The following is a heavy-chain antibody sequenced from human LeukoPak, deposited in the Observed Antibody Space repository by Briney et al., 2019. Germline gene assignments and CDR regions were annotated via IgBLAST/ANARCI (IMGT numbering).Heavy chain of an antibody. J-gene: IGHJ6*02. CDR1: GFTFSSSW. Sequence: GGSLRLSCAASGFTFSSSWMSWVSQAPGEGLEWVANIKQDGSEKYYVDSVKGRFTISRDNAKNSLYLQMNSLRAEDTAVYYCASRVAATPTYYYYYGMDVWGQGTTVTVSS. V-gene: IGHV3-7*01. D-gene: IGHD2-15*01. CDR2: IKQDGSEK. CDR3: ASRVAATPTYYYYYGMDV.